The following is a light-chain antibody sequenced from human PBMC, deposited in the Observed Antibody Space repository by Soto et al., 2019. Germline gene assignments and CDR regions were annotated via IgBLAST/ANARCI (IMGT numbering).Light chain of an antibody. CDR2: GAS. Sequence: ESMLTQSPGTLSLSPGERATLSCRASQSVSTRYLAWYQQKPGQAPGHLIYGASSRATGIPDRFRGSGSGTDFTLTISRLEPEDFAVYYCHQFGSSPPAFTFGQGTKLEI. V-gene: IGKV3-20*01. CDR1: QSVSTRY. J-gene: IGKJ2*01. CDR3: HQFGSSPPAFT.